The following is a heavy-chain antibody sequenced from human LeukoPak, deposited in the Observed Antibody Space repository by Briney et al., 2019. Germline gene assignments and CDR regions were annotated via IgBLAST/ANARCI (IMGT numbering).Heavy chain of an antibody. J-gene: IGHJ4*02. D-gene: IGHD2/OR15-2a*01. CDR2: IFYSGHT. CDR1: IYSISDGYY. CDR3: ARQNFHFFDF. Sequence: SETLSLTCTVSIYSISDGYYWGWVRQLPGKGLEWIAAIFYSGHTYYNPSLKTRVTISLDTSKNQFSLKLTSMTAAGTAVYFCARQNFHFFDFWGQGTLVAVSS. V-gene: IGHV4-38-2*02.